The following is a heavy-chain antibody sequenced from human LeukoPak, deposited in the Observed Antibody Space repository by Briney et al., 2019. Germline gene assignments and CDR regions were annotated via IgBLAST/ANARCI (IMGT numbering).Heavy chain of an antibody. J-gene: IGHJ4*02. D-gene: IGHD3-22*01. Sequence: PGGSLRLSCAASGFTLSNYNMNWVRQAPGKGLEWVSYISYSSSIIYYADSVKGRFTISRDNSKNTLYLQMNSLRAEDTAVYYCAKESYYDGTGFYTGWGQGNLVTVSS. CDR1: GFTLSNYN. V-gene: IGHV3-48*01. CDR2: ISYSSSII. CDR3: AKESYYDGTGFYTG.